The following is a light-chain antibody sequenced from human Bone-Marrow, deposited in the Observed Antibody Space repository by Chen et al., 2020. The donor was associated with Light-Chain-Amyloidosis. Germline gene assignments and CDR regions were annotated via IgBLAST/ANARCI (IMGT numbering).Light chain of an antibody. J-gene: IGLJ3*02. CDR1: NIGSTS. CDR3: QVWDRGSDRPV. CDR2: DDS. V-gene: IGLV3-21*02. Sequence: SYVLTQPSPVSVAPGQTATIACGGNNIGSTSVHWYQQTPGQAPLLVVYDDSDRPSGIPERLSGSNSGNTATLTISRGEGGEEAAYYCQVWDRGSDRPVFGGGTKLTVL.